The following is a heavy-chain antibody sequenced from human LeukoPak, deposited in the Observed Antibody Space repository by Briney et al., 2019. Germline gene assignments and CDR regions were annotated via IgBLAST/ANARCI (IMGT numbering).Heavy chain of an antibody. Sequence: GGSLRLSCAASGFTFSSYEMNWVRQAPGKGLEWVSFISSSGSTIHYADFVKGRFTISRDNAKNSVYLQMNSLRAEDTAVYYCARGSESYSDWGQGTLVTVSS. CDR3: ARGSESYSD. V-gene: IGHV3-48*03. CDR1: GFTFSSYE. CDR2: ISSSGSTI. J-gene: IGHJ4*02. D-gene: IGHD1-26*01.